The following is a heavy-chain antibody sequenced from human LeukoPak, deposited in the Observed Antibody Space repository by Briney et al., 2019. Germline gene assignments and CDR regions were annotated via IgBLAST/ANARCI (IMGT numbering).Heavy chain of an antibody. CDR3: AKDLGFRVGATAGGDY. D-gene: IGHD1-26*01. J-gene: IGHJ4*02. V-gene: IGHV3-33*06. CDR2: IWYDGSNK. CDR1: GFTFSSYG. Sequence: GGSLRLSCAASGFTFSSYGMHWVRQAPGKGLEWVAVIWYDGSNKYYADSVKGRFTISRDNSKNTLYLQMNSLRAEDTAVYYCAKDLGFRVGATAGGDYWGQGTLVTDSS.